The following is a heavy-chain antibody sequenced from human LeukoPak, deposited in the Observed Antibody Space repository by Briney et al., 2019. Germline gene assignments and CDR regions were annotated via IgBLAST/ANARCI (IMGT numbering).Heavy chain of an antibody. CDR1: GFTFCSYW. Sequence: PGGSLRLSCAASGFTFCSYWMSWVRQAPGKGLEWVANIKQDGSEKYYVDSVKGRFTISRDNAKNSLYLQMNSLRAEDTAVYYCARDRRDIVVVVASNWFDPWGQGTLVTVSS. CDR3: ARDRRDIVVVVASNWFDP. J-gene: IGHJ5*02. CDR2: IKQDGSEK. V-gene: IGHV3-7*01. D-gene: IGHD2-15*01.